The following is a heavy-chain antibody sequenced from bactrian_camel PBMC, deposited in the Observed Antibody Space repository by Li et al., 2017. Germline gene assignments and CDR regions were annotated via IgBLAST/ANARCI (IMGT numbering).Heavy chain of an antibody. V-gene: IGHV3S53*01. CDR3: AADYGLQRPHLPASWYTV. CDR2: LGDDGST. CDR1: GDHRMV. D-gene: IGHD2*01. Sequence: VQLVESGGGSAQTGGSLRLSCVVSGDHRMVAWFRQAPGTTREGVAGLGDDGSTSYAKFAEGRFTIPKDNAKTTLLLQLNSLKPEDTAMYYCAADYGLQRPHLPASWYTVWGQGTQVTVS. J-gene: IGHJ4*01.